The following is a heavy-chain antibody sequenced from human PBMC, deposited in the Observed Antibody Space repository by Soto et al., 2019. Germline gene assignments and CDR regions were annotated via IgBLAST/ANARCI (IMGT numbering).Heavy chain of an antibody. CDR1: GFTFSSYA. CDR3: ARGSGSSRPYYFDY. D-gene: IGHD3-10*01. J-gene: IGHJ4*02. CDR2: ITGSGGDT. V-gene: IGHV3-23*01. Sequence: EVQLLESGGGFIQPGGSLRLSCAASGFTFSSYAMSWVRQSPGKGLEWVSAITGSGGDTYHADSVKGRLTITRDNTKNTLYQQINSQKAEDTAVYYCARGSGSSRPYYFDYWGQGTLVTAS.